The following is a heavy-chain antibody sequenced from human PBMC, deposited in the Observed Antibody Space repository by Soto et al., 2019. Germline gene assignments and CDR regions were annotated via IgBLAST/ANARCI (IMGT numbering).Heavy chain of an antibody. Sequence: PGESLKISCKGSGYSFTSYWIGWVRQMPGKGLEWMGIIYPGDSDTRYSPSFQGQVTISADKSISTAYLQWSSLKASDTAMYYCARLRYYASRVYYRGDYYYYGKNVWRRGTTVTVSS. CDR1: GYSFTSYW. V-gene: IGHV5-51*01. CDR2: IYPGDSDT. D-gene: IGHD3-22*01. J-gene: IGHJ6*02. CDR3: ARLRYYASRVYYRGDYYYYGKNV.